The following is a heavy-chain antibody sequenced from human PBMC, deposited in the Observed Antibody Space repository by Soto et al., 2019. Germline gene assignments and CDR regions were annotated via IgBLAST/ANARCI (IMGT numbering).Heavy chain of an antibody. CDR2: ISGSGGST. J-gene: IGHJ4*02. CDR1: GFTFSSYA. D-gene: IGHD6-13*01. CDR3: AKDRRIAAAGTSFGY. V-gene: IGHV3-23*01. Sequence: SGGSLRLSCAASGFTFSSYAMSWVRQAPGKGLEWVSAISGSGGSTYYADSVKGRFTISRDNSKNTLYLQMNSLRAEDTAVYYCAKDRRIAAAGTSFGYWGQGTLVTVSS.